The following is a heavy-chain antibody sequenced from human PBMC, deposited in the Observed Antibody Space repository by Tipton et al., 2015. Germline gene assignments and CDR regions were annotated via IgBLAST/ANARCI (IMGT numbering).Heavy chain of an antibody. D-gene: IGHD6-19*01. CDR2: INPSGGST. J-gene: IGHJ4*02. CDR1: GYTFTTYY. Sequence: QLVQSGAEVKMPGTSVKVSCKASGYTFTTYYMHWVRQAPGQGLEWMGIINPSGGSTTYAQKFQGWVTMTRDTSISTAYMELSSLKSDDTAIYYCAKDWSSGWSIKFDSWGQGTLVTVSS. CDR3: AKDWSSGWSIKFDS. V-gene: IGHV1-46*01.